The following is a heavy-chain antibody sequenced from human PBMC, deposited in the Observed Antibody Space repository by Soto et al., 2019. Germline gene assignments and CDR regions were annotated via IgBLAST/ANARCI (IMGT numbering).Heavy chain of an antibody. Sequence: QVQLVQSGAEVKKPGASVKVSCKASGYTFTSYGISWVRQAPGQGLEWMGWISAYNGNTNYAQKLQGRVTMTTDTSTSTAYMELRSLRSDDTAVYYCARAARNYDFWSGYSHNWFDPWGQGTQVTVSS. CDR3: ARAARNYDFWSGYSHNWFDP. J-gene: IGHJ5*02. V-gene: IGHV1-18*01. CDR2: ISAYNGNT. CDR1: GYTFTSYG. D-gene: IGHD3-3*01.